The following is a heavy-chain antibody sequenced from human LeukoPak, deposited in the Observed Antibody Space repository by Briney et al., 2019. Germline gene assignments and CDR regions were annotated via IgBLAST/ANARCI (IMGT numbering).Heavy chain of an antibody. J-gene: IGHJ6*02. CDR1: GGSISSSSYY. Sequence: SETLSLTCTVSGGSISSSSYYWGWVRQPPGKGLEWIGCMYYSGNTYYNPSLESRVIISVDTSKNQFSLILTSVTAADTAVYFCARHDTSGRFGSSYSYYSGLDVWGQGTAVTVSS. V-gene: IGHV4-39*01. CDR3: ARHDTSGRFGSSYSYYSGLDV. CDR2: MYYSGNT. D-gene: IGHD6-19*01.